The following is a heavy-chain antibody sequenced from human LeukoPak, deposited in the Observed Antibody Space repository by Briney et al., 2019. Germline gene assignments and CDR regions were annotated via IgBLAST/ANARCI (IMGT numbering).Heavy chain of an antibody. V-gene: IGHV3-23*01. CDR2: ISGNGVST. D-gene: IGHD3-22*01. Sequence: GGSLRLSCATSGFTFSSYAMSWVRQAPGKGLQWVSAISGNGVSTYYADSVKGRFTISRDNSKNTLYLQMNSLRAEDTAVYYCAKAPLSYDSSGPFDYWGQGTLVTVSS. J-gene: IGHJ4*02. CDR1: GFTFSSYA. CDR3: AKAPLSYDSSGPFDY.